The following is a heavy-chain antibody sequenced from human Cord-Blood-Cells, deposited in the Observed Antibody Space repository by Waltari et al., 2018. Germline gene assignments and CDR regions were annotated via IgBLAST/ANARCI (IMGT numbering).Heavy chain of an antibody. D-gene: IGHD5-12*01. J-gene: IGHJ6*02. CDR3: ARGGDGYKLYYYYGMDV. CDR1: GGTFSSYA. Sequence: QVQLVQSGAEVKKTWSSVKVSCKASGGTFSSYAISWVRQAPGQGLEWMGGIIPIFGTANYAQKFQGRVTITADESTSTAYMELSSLRSEDTAVYYCARGGDGYKLYYYYGMDVWGQGTTVTVSS. V-gene: IGHV1-69*01. CDR2: IIPIFGTA.